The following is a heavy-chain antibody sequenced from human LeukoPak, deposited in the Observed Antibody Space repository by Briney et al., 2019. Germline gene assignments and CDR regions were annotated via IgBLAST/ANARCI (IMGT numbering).Heavy chain of an antibody. V-gene: IGHV3-7*03. J-gene: IGHJ4*02. CDR2: INQVGSEK. Sequence: GGSLRLSCAASGFTFSSYWMNWVRQAPGKGLGWVASINQVGSEKYYVDSVKGRFTISRDNAKNSLYLQINSLRAEDTAVYYCARDGAAAGLYLDYWGQGTLVTVSS. D-gene: IGHD6-13*01. CDR3: ARDGAAAGLYLDY. CDR1: GFTFSSYW.